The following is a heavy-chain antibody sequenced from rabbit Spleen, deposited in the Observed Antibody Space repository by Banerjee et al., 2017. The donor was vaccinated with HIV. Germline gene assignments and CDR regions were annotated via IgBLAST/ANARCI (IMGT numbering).Heavy chain of an antibody. Sequence: QSLEESGGGLVKPGASLTLTCKASGFSFSSGYDMCWVRQAPGKGLEWIACIYAGTIGSTYSASWAKGRFTCSKTSSTTVTLQMTSLTAADTATYFCARDTGSSFSSYGMDLWGQGTLVTVS. J-gene: IGHJ6*01. CDR1: GFSFSSGYD. V-gene: IGHV1S40*01. CDR2: IYAGTIGST. CDR3: ARDTGSSFSSYGMDL. D-gene: IGHD8-1*01.